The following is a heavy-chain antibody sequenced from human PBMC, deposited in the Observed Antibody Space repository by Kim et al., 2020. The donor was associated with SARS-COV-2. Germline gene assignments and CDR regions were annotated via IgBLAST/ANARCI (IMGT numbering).Heavy chain of an antibody. J-gene: IGHJ4*02. CDR1: GFPFSSAA. V-gene: IGHV3-23*01. CDR3: AKEIRPNDY. Sequence: GGSLRLSCAVSGFPFSSAAMSWVRQAPGKGLEWVSAISISGDRILYADSVRGRFTISRDNSRNTLHLQMNSLRVEDTALYFCAKEIRPNDYWGQGTLVT. D-gene: IGHD1-1*01. CDR2: ISISGDRI.